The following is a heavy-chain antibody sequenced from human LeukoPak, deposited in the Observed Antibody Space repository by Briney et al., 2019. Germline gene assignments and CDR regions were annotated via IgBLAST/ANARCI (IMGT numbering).Heavy chain of an antibody. J-gene: IGHJ4*02. V-gene: IGHV3-21*01. CDR3: AGGGSTWLEY. Sequence: AGGSLRLSCAASGFTFSSYYMNWVRQAPGKGLEWVSSISSGGSYKYYADSVKGRFTISRDNAKNSLYLQMNSLRAEDTAVYYCAGGGSTWLEYWGQGSLVTVSS. CDR1: GFTFSSYY. CDR2: ISSGGSYK. D-gene: IGHD6-13*01.